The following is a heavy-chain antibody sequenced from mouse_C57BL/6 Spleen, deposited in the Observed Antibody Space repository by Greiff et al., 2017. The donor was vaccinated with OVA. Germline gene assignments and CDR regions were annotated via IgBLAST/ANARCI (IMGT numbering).Heavy chain of an antibody. D-gene: IGHD2-5*01. Sequence: VQLQQPGAELVKPGASVKMSCKASGYTFTSYWITWVKQRPGQGLEWIGDIYPGSGSTNYNEKFKSKATLTVDTSSSTAYMQLSSLTSEDSAVYCCAAYSNYNAWFAYWGQGTLVTVSA. J-gene: IGHJ3*01. CDR3: AAYSNYNAWFAY. CDR2: IYPGSGST. CDR1: GYTFTSYW. V-gene: IGHV1-55*01.